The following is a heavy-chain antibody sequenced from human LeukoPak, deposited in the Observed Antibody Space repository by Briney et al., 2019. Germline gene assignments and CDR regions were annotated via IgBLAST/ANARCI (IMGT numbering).Heavy chain of an antibody. CDR3: ARLTSSWSFDY. J-gene: IGHJ4*02. D-gene: IGHD6-13*01. Sequence: PGESLKISCKGSGYSFTNYWIGWVRQMPGKGLEWMGIISPDGSDTRYSPSFQGQVTISADRSITTAYLQWSSLKASDTAMYYCARLTSSWSFDYWGQGTLVTVSS. CDR2: ISPDGSDT. V-gene: IGHV5-51*01. CDR1: GYSFTNYW.